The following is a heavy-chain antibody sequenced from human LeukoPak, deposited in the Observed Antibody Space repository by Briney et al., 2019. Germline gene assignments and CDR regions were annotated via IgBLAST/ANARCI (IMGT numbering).Heavy chain of an antibody. CDR2: INPNSDGT. V-gene: IGHV1-2*06. CDR1: GYTFTGYY. J-gene: IGHJ4*02. CDR3: AARGYRYADPIDY. Sequence: GASVKVSCKASGYTFTGYYMHRVRQAPGQGLEWMGRINPNSDGTNYAQKFQGRVTMTSDTSISTAYMELSRLRSDDTAVYYCAARGYRYADPIDYWGQGTLVTVSS. D-gene: IGHD5-18*01.